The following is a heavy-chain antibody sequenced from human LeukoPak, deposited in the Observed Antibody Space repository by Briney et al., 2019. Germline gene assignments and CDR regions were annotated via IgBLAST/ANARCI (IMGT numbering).Heavy chain of an antibody. D-gene: IGHD1-26*01. CDR1: GGSISSYY. CDR3: ARGRSNYYGMDV. CDR2: IYYNGNT. J-gene: IGHJ6*02. V-gene: IGHV4-59*01. Sequence: PSETLSLTCSVSGGSISSYYWSWIRQPPGKGLEWIGYIYYNGNTNYSPSLKSRVTMSVDTSKNLFSLKVSSVTAADTAVYYCARGRSNYYGMDVWGQGTTVTVSS.